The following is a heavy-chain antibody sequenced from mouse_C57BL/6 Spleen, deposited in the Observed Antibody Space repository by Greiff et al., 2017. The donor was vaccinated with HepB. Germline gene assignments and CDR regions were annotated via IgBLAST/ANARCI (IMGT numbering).Heavy chain of an antibody. J-gene: IGHJ4*01. V-gene: IGHV1-42*01. CDR1: GYSFTGYY. Sequence: VQLQQPGAELVKPGASVKISCKASGYSFTGYYMNWVKQSPEKSLEWIGEINPSTGGTTYNQKFKAKATLTVDKSSSTAYMQLKSLTSEDSAVYYCARGDYSNSYAMDYWGQGTSVTVSS. D-gene: IGHD2-5*01. CDR3: ARGDYSNSYAMDY. CDR2: INPSTGGT.